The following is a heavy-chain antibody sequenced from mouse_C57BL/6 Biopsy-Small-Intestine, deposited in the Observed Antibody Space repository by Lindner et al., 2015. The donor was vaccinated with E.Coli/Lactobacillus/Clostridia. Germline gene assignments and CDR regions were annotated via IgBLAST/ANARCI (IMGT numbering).Heavy chain of an antibody. J-gene: IGHJ1*03. CDR2: IHPSSGYT. CDR1: GYTFTSYT. CDR3: AREMIYYGPYWYFDV. V-gene: IGHV1-4*01. Sequence: VQLQESGAELARPGASVKMSCKASGYTFTSYTMHWVKQRPGQDLEWIGYIHPSSGYTKYNQKFKDKATLTADKSSSTAYMQLSSLTSEDSAVHYCAREMIYYGPYWYFDVWGTGTTVTVSS. D-gene: IGHD2-1*01.